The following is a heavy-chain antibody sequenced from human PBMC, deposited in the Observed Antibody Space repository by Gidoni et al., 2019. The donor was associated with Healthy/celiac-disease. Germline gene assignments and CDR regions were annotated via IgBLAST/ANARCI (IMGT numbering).Heavy chain of an antibody. CDR2: IYTSGST. CDR1: VGSISSGRYY. D-gene: IGHD6-13*01. CDR3: ARAWGIAAAGIFDWFDP. Sequence: QVQLQESGPGLVKPSQTLSLTCTVSVGSISSGRYYWSWIRQPAGKGLEWIGRIYTSGSTNYNPSLKSRVTRSVDTAKNQFSLKLSSVTAADTAVYYCARAWGIAAAGIFDWFDPWGQGTLVTVSS. V-gene: IGHV4-61*02. J-gene: IGHJ5*02.